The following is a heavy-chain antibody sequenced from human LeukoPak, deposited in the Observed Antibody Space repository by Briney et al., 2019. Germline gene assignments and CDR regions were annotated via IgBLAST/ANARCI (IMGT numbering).Heavy chain of an antibody. J-gene: IGHJ5*02. CDR3: ARVDLEPTKRWFDP. Sequence: SETLSLTCNVSGGSINRYYWNWIRQPPGKGLEWIGYIVYTGTTHYNPSLRSRVSMSIDTSTNHFSLSLTSVTAADTAVYYCARVDLEPTKRWFDPWGQGALVTVSS. CDR1: GGSINRYY. V-gene: IGHV4-59*01. D-gene: IGHD1-14*01. CDR2: IVYTGTT.